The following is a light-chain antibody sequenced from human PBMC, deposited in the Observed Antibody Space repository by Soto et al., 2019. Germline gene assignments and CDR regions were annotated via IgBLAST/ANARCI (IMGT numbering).Light chain of an antibody. CDR1: QSVSSY. CDR3: QQRGHWPLT. CDR2: DAS. J-gene: IGKJ4*01. Sequence: EIVLTQSPATLSLSPGERATLSCRASQSVSSYLAWYQQKPGQGPRLLIYDASNRATGIPARFSGSGSGTDFTLTISSLEPEDFAVYYCQQRGHWPLTFGGGTKVEIK. V-gene: IGKV3-11*01.